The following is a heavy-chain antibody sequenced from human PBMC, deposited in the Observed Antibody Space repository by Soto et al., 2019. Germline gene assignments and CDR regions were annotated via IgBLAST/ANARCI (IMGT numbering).Heavy chain of an antibody. Sequence: QVQLQESGPGLVKPSETLSLTCTVSGGSINNHYWSWIRQPPGKGLEWIGYIYYTGSTNYNTSLKRRVTISVDTSKNQFSLNLTSLTAADTAIYYCARSNWYSEYWGQGTLVTVSS. CDR1: GGSINNHY. V-gene: IGHV4-59*11. J-gene: IGHJ4*02. D-gene: IGHD7-27*01. CDR2: IYYTGST. CDR3: ARSNWYSEY.